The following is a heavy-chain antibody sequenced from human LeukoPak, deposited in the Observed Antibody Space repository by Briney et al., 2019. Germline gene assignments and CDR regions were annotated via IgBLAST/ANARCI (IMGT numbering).Heavy chain of an antibody. CDR1: GFTFADYA. J-gene: IGHJ4*02. CDR2: IKSKNNGETK. CDR3: TTDRGDYGDYLRL. D-gene: IGHD4-17*01. Sequence: RGSLRLSCATSGFTFADYAMVWFRQAPGKGLEWVGRIKSKNNGETKDYAAPVKGRFTISRDDSQNTLYLQMNGLKTEDTAVYYCTTDRGDYGDYLRLWGQGILVTVSS. V-gene: IGHV3-15*01.